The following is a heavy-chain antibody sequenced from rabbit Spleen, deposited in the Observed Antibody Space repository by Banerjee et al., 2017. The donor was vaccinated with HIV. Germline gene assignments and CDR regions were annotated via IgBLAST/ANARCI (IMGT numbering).Heavy chain of an antibody. D-gene: IGHD8-1*01. CDR3: ARDSGTSFSSYGMDL. J-gene: IGHJ6*01. V-gene: IGHV1S40*01. CDR1: GFSFSSSYW. CDR2: IGAGVSYTT. Sequence: QSLEESGGDLVKPGASLTLTCTASGFSFSSSYWICWVRQPPGKGPEWIACIGAGVSYTTYYATWAKGRFTISKTSSTTVTLQMTSLTAADTATYFCARDSGTSFSSYGMDLWGQGTLVTVS.